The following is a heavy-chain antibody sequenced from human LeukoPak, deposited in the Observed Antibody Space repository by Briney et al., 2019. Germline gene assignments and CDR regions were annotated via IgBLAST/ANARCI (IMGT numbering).Heavy chain of an antibody. CDR1: GVDKSSTNK. D-gene: IGHD1-1*01. CDR2: IYHSGSP. Sequence: SGTVAVPFADSGVDKSSTNKWDWVGQPPGKGLDWIGDIYHSGSPNYNPSLKSRVTISVDKSRNHFSLNLSSVTAADTAVYYCARVNINNWHSCDYWGQGTLVTVSS. V-gene: IGHV4-4*02. J-gene: IGHJ4*02. CDR3: ARVNINNWHSCDY.